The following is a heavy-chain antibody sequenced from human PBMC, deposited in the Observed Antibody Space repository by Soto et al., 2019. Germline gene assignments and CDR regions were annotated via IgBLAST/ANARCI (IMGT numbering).Heavy chain of an antibody. J-gene: IGHJ4*02. V-gene: IGHV5-51*01. D-gene: IGHD1-26*01. CDR2: IYPGDSDT. CDR3: AGIVGASGVY. CDR1: GYTFTSYW. Sequence: GESLKISCKGSGYTFTSYWIGWVRQMPGKGLEWMGIIYPGDSDTRYSPSFEGQVTISADTSTSTAYLQWSSLKASDTAMYYCAGIVGASGVYWGQGTLVTVSS.